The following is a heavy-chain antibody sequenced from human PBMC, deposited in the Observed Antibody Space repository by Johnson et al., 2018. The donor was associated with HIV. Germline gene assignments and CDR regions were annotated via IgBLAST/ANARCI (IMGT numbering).Heavy chain of an antibody. D-gene: IGHD6-19*01. CDR3: ARDGYSSGWYGNDAFDI. CDR2: SGSGGST. Sequence: EVQLVESGGGLIQPGGSLRLFCAASGFIVSSNYMRWVRQAPGKGLEWVSAISGSGGSTYYADSVKGRFTISRDNSKNSLYLQMNSLRAEDTAVYYCARDGYSSGWYGNDAFDIWGQGTMVTVSS. CDR1: GFIVSSNY. J-gene: IGHJ3*02. V-gene: IGHV3-53*01.